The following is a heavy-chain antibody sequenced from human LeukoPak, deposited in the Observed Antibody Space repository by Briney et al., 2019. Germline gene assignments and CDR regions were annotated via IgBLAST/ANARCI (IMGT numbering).Heavy chain of an antibody. D-gene: IGHD5-18*01. Sequence: SETLSLTCAVYGGSYSGYYWSWIRQPPGKGLEWIGEINHSGSTNYNPSLKSRVTISVDTTKNQFSLKLSSVTAADTAVYYCARHGGYTAMGWGAFDIWGQGTMVTVSS. CDR2: INHSGST. CDR1: GGSYSGYY. CDR3: ARHGGYTAMGWGAFDI. V-gene: IGHV4-34*01. J-gene: IGHJ3*02.